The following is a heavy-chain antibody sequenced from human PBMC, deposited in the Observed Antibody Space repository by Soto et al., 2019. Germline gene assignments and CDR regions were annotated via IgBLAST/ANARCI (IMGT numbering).Heavy chain of an antibody. Sequence: SGKVSCKASCYTFTSYGISWVRQAPGQGLEWMGWISAYNGNTNYAQKLQGRATMTTDTSTSTAYMELRSLRSDDTAVYYCAREGGADYGVRPYYYYGMEVWGQGTTVTVSS. V-gene: IGHV1-18*01. J-gene: IGHJ6*02. D-gene: IGHD4-17*01. CDR1: CYTFTSYG. CDR3: AREGGADYGVRPYYYYGMEV. CDR2: ISAYNGNT.